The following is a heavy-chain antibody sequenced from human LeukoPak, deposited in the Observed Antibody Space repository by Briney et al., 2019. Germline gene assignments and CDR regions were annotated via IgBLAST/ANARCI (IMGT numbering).Heavy chain of an antibody. Sequence: PSETLSLTCTVSGGSISSSSYYWGWIRQPPGKGLEWIGSIYYSGSTYYNPSLKSRVTISVDTSKNQFSLKLSSVTAADTAVYYCARRHFWSGYYSNDYFDYWGQGTLVTVSS. J-gene: IGHJ4*02. CDR1: GGSISSSSYY. D-gene: IGHD3-3*02. CDR3: ARRHFWSGYYSNDYFDY. CDR2: IYYSGST. V-gene: IGHV4-39*01.